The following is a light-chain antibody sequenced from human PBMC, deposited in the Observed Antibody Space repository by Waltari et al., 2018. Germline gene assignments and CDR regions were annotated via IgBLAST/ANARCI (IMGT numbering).Light chain of an antibody. J-gene: IGLJ2*01. CDR2: EDN. Sequence: NFMLTQPQSVSESPGKTVTISCTRSSGSIASCYVQWYPHRPGSSPVTVIYEDNHRPSGVPDRVSGSVYISSNSAALTLSGLKTEDEADYYCQSYDTNNPVIFGGGTKLTVL. V-gene: IGLV6-57*01. CDR1: SGSIASCY. CDR3: QSYDTNNPVI.